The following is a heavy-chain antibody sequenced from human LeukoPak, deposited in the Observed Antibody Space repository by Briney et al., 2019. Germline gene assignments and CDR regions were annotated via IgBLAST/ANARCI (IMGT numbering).Heavy chain of an antibody. Sequence: GSLRLSCAASGFTFSSYSMNWVRQAPGKGLEWVSYISSSSSTIYYADSVKGRFTISRDNAKNSLYLQMNSLRAEDTAVYYCARETPLSPFYDYVNGMDVWGQGTTVTVSS. CDR2: ISSSSSTI. D-gene: IGHD3-16*01. V-gene: IGHV3-48*04. CDR1: GFTFSSYS. J-gene: IGHJ6*02. CDR3: ARETPLSPFYDYVNGMDV.